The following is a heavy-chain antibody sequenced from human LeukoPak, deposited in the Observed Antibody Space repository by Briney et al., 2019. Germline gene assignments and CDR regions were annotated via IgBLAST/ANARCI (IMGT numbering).Heavy chain of an antibody. CDR3: ARSPLASYYDSSGYRHIFDY. V-gene: IGHV1-69*13. J-gene: IGHJ4*02. D-gene: IGHD3-22*01. Sequence: SVKVSCKASGGTFISYAISWVRQAPGQGLEWMGGIIPIFGTANYAQKFQGRVTITADESTSTAYMELSSLRSEDTAVYYCARSPLASYYDSSGYRHIFDYWGQGTLVTVSS. CDR2: IIPIFGTA. CDR1: GGTFISYA.